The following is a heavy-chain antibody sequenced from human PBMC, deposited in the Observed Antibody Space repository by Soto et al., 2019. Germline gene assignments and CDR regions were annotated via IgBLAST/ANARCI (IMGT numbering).Heavy chain of an antibody. D-gene: IGHD5-18*01. CDR1: GGTFSSYA. CDR3: ARGLDTAGYGYYYGMDV. J-gene: IGHJ6*02. Sequence: GASVKVSCKASGGTFSSYAISWVRQAPGQGLEWMGGIIPIFGTANYAQKFQGRVTITADESTSTAYMELSSLRSEDTAAYYCARGLDTAGYGYYYGMDVWGQGTTVTVSS. CDR2: IIPIFGTA. V-gene: IGHV1-69*13.